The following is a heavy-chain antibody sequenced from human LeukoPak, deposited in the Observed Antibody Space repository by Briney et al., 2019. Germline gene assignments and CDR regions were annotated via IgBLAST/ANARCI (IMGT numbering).Heavy chain of an antibody. CDR3: AKGQIDYPWYFDY. D-gene: IGHD4-11*01. CDR2: ISGSGGTT. Sequence: PGGSLRPSCVASGFTFSSNALTWVRQAPGKGLECVSVISGSGGTTHYADSVKGRFSISRDNSKNTLYLQMNSLRAEDTAVYYCAKGQIDYPWYFDYWGQGTLVTVSS. CDR1: GFTFSSNA. V-gene: IGHV3-23*01. J-gene: IGHJ4*02.